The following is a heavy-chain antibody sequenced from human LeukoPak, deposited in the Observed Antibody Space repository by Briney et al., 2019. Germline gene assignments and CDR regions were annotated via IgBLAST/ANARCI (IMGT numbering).Heavy chain of an antibody. J-gene: IGHJ4*02. V-gene: IGHV1-2*02. CDR1: GYTFTGYY. CDR2: INPNSGGT. D-gene: IGHD3-22*01. CDR3: ARVDSSGYYPY. Sequence: ASVKVSCKASGYTFTGYYMHWVRQAPGQGLEWMGWINPNSGGTNYAQEFQGRVTMTRDTSISTAYMELSRLRSDDTAVYYCARVDSSGYYPYWGQGTLVTVSS.